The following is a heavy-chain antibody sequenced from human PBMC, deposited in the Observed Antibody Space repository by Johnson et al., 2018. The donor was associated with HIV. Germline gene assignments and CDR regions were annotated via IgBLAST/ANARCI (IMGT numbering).Heavy chain of an antibody. J-gene: IGHJ3*02. D-gene: IGHD2-21*01. CDR2: ISYDGSNK. CDR3: ARDWVIGDAFDI. CDR1: GFTFISYA. Sequence: QVQLVESGGGVVQPGRSLRLSCAASGFTFISYAMHWVRQAPGKGLEWEAVISYDGSNKYYADSVKGRFTISRDNSKNTLYLQMNSLRAEDTAVYYCARDWVIGDAFDIWGQGTMVTVSS. V-gene: IGHV3-30-3*01.